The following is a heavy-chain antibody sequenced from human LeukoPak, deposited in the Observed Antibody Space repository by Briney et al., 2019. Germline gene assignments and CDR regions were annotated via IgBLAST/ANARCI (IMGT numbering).Heavy chain of an antibody. CDR3: ARDGPGRSSRAWGMDV. CDR1: GFTVSSNF. D-gene: IGHD6-13*01. J-gene: IGHJ6*02. CDR2: IKQDGSEK. Sequence: GGSLRLSCAASGFTVSSNFMSWVRQAPGKGLEWVANIKQDGSEKYYVDSVKGRFTISRDNAKNSLYLEMNSLRAEDTAVYYCARDGPGRSSRAWGMDVWGQGTTVTVSS. V-gene: IGHV3-7*01.